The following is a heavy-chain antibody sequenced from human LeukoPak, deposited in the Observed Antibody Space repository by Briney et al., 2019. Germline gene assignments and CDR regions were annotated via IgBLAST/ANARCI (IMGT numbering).Heavy chain of an antibody. CDR1: GYTFTGYY. CDR3: ARGGRRITIFGVVISRPPTSGHFDY. J-gene: IGHJ4*02. V-gene: IGHV1-2*02. D-gene: IGHD3-3*01. Sequence: ASVKVSCKASGYTFTGYYMHWVRQAPGQGLEWMGWINPNSGGTNYAQKLQGRVTMTRDTSISTAYMELSRLRSDDTAVYYCARGGRRITIFGVVISRPPTSGHFDYWGQGTLVTVSS. CDR2: INPNSGGT.